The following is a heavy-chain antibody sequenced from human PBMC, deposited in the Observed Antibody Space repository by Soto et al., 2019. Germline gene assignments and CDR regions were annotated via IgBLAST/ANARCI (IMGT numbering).Heavy chain of an antibody. V-gene: IGHV1-69*01. CDR1: GGTFSSYA. D-gene: IGHD2-21*02. CDR2: IIPIFGTA. Sequence: QVQLVQSGAEVKKPGSSVKVSCKASGGTFSSYAISWVRQAPGQGLEWMGGIIPIFGTANYAQKFQGRVTIPADESTSTAYMELSSLRSEDTAVYYCAVVVTALLRPRDTDAFDIWGQGTMVTVSS. J-gene: IGHJ3*02. CDR3: AVVVTALLRPRDTDAFDI.